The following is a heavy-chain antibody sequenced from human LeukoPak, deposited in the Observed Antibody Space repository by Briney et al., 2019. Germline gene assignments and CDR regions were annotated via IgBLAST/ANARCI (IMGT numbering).Heavy chain of an antibody. CDR1: GFTFKNHG. CDR2: IWYDGSNK. D-gene: IGHD2-21*02. Sequence: GGPLRLSCAASGFTFKNHGMHWVRQAPGKGLEWVAVIWYDGSNKFYADSVKGRFTISRDNSKNTLYLQMNSLRVEDTAVYYCVRDRSDSYLDFWGQGALVTVSS. CDR3: VRDRSDSYLDF. J-gene: IGHJ4*02. V-gene: IGHV3-33*01.